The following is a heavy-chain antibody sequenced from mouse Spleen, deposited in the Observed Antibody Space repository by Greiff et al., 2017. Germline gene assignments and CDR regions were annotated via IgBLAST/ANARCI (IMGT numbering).Heavy chain of an antibody. CDR1: GFTFSSYA. J-gene: IGHJ2*01. Sequence: DVKLVESGGGLVKPGGSLKLSCTASGFTFSSYAMSWVRQTPEKRLEWVATISDGGSYTYYPDNVKGRITISRDNAKNNLYLQMSHLKSEDTAMYYCVREDYYGTSYFDYWGQGTTLTVSS. V-gene: IGHV5-4*01. CDR3: VREDYYGTSYFDY. CDR2: ISDGGSYT. D-gene: IGHD1-1*01.